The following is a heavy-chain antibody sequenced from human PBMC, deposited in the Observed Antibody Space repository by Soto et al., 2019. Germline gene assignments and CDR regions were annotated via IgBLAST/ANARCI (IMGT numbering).Heavy chain of an antibody. Sequence: QVQLQESGPRLVKPSGTLSLACVVSGASISISTNWWSWVRLSPGKGLEWIAEIYHTGSTNFSPSLKSRVTISIDKFENKVSLNLTSVTAADTAVYFCARCRGLYGVPTNFDFWGQGIPVTVSA. D-gene: IGHD3-10*01. CDR1: GASISISTNW. J-gene: IGHJ4*02. CDR2: IYHTGST. CDR3: ARCRGLYGVPTNFDF. V-gene: IGHV4-4*02.